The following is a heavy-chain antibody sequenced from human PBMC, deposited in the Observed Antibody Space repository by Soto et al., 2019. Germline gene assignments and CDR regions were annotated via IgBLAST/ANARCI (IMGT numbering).Heavy chain of an antibody. CDR3: AKDRDSGSYHPDVFDF. D-gene: IGHD1-26*01. CDR1: GFTFSSYA. J-gene: IGHJ3*01. V-gene: IGHV3-23*01. Sequence: LRLSCAASGFTFSSYAMSWVRQAPGKGLEWVSAISGSGGSTYYADSVKGRFTISRDNSKNTLYLQMNSLRAEDTAVYYCAKDRDSGSYHPDVFDFWGQGSMVIVSS. CDR2: ISGSGGST.